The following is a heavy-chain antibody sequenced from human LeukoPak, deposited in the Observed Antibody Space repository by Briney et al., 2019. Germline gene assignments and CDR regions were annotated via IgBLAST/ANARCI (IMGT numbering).Heavy chain of an antibody. CDR2: IYHSGST. V-gene: IGHV4-4*02. Sequence: PSETLSLTCAVSGGSISSRKWWSWVRQPPGKGLEWIGQIYHSGSTDYNPSLKSRVTISVDTSKNQFSLKLSSVTAADTAVYYCARHGISAAGRGYYYRMVVWGQGTTVTVSS. D-gene: IGHD6-13*01. J-gene: IGHJ6*02. CDR3: ARHGISAAGRGYYYRMVV. CDR1: GGSISSRKW.